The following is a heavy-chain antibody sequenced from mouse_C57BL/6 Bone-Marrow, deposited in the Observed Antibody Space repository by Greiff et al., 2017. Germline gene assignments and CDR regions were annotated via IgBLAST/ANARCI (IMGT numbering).Heavy chain of an antibody. D-gene: IGHD1-1*01. CDR1: GFSLTSYG. CDR2: IWGVGST. J-gene: IGHJ3*01. CDR3: ASYYGSSYGGFAD. V-gene: IGHV2-6*01. Sequence: VKLMESGPGLVAPSQSLSITCTVSGFSLTSYGVDWVRQSPGKGLEWLGVIWGVGSTNYNSALKSRLSISKDNSKSQVFLKMNSLQTDDTAMYYCASYYGSSYGGFADWGQGTLVTVSA.